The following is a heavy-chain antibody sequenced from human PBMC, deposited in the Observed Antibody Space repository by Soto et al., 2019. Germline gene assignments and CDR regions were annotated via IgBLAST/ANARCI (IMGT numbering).Heavy chain of an antibody. CDR2: IYYSGST. CDR1: GGSISSYY. CDR3: ASSEGGY. J-gene: IGHJ4*02. V-gene: IGHV4-59*01. Sequence: PSETLSLTCTVSGGSISSYYWSWIRQPPGKGLEWIGYIYYSGSTNYNPSLKSRVTISVDPSKNHFSLKLSSLTAAEPGRYCRASSEGGYWGKGTLVPVSS.